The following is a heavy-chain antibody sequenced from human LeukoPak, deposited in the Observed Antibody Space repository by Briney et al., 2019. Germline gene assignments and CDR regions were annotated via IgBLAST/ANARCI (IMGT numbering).Heavy chain of an antibody. CDR3: ARGSSGWSYFANWFDP. CDR1: GGSFSGYY. J-gene: IGHJ5*02. V-gene: IGHV4-34*01. CDR2: INHSGST. D-gene: IGHD6-19*01. Sequence: SETLSLTCAVYGGSFSGYYWSWIRQPPGKGLEWIGEINHSGSTNYNPSLKSRVTISVDTSKNQFSLKLSSVTAADTAVYYCARGSSGWSYFANWFDPWGQGTLVTVSS.